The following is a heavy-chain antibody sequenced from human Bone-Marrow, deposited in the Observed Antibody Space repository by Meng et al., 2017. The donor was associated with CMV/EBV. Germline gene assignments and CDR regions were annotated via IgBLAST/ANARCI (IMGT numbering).Heavy chain of an antibody. V-gene: IGHV3-33*06. D-gene: IGHD2-15*01. J-gene: IGHJ5*02. CDR1: FSSYG. CDR3: AKDPPRYCSGGSCYFNWFDP. CDR2: VWYDGSNK. Sequence: FSSYGMHWVRQAPGRGLEWVAVVWYDGSNKYYADSMKGRFTISRDSSKNTLYLQMNSLRAEDTAVYYCAKDPPRYCSGGSCYFNWFDPWGQGTLVTVSS.